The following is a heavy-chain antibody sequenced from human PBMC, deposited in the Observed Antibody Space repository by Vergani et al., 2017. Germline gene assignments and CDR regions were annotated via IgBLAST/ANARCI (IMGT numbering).Heavy chain of an antibody. J-gene: IGHJ4*01. V-gene: IGHV3-30*03. Sequence: QVSLVESGGGVVQPGRSLTLTCSASGFGFKNFAMHWVRQAPGKGLEWAATISKDGTHDYYEPSVRGRFAVSRDNFKNTMYLQMDRLTTDDTAVYFCARDGTDIFVSCNDYSYFLYYWGQGILVTVSS. CDR3: ARDGTDIFVSCNDYSYFLYY. CDR1: GFGFKNFA. D-gene: IGHD2/OR15-2a*01. CDR2: ISKDGTHD.